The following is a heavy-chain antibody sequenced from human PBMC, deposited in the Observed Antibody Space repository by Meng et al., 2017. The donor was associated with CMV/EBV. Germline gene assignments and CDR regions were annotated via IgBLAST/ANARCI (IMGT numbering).Heavy chain of an antibody. D-gene: IGHD5-18*01. J-gene: IGHJ6*02. V-gene: IGHV3-53*01. Sequence: GESLKISCAASGFTVSSNYVNWVRQAPGKGQEWVSVIYSGGSTYYADSVKGRFTISRDNSKNTVYLQMNSLRAEDTAVFYCARGVDTAPLGMDIWGQGTTVTVSS. CDR1: GFTVSSNY. CDR3: ARGVDTAPLGMDI. CDR2: IYSGGST.